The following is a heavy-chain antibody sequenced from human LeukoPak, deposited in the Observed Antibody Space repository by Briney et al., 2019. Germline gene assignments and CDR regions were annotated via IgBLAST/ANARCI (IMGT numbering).Heavy chain of an antibody. V-gene: IGHV1-46*01. CDR3: ARSYYDFWSPFDI. J-gene: IGHJ3*02. CDR1: GYTFTGYY. Sequence: ASVKVSCKASGYTFTGYYMHWVRQAPGQGLEWMGIINPSGGSTSYAQKFQGRVTMTRDTSTSTVYMELSSLRSEDTAVYYCARSYYDFWSPFDIWGQGTMVTVSS. D-gene: IGHD3-3*01. CDR2: INPSGGST.